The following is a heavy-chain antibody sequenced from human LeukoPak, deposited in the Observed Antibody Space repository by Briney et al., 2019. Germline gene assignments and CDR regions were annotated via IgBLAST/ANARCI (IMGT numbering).Heavy chain of an antibody. CDR3: VKGSAFDI. J-gene: IGHJ3*02. CDR2: ISWNSGSI. V-gene: IGHV3-9*01. CDR1: GFTFDDYA. Sequence: GGSLRLSCAASGFTFDDYAMHWVRQAPGKGLEWVSGISWNSGSIGYADSVKGRFTISRDNAKDSLYLQMNSLRAEDTALYYCVKGSAFDIWGQGTMVTVSS.